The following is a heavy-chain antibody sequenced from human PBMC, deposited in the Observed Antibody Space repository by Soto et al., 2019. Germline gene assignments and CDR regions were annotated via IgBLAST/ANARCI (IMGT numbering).Heavy chain of an antibody. CDR1: GGTFSSYA. J-gene: IGHJ6*02. V-gene: IGHV1-69*06. CDR2: IIPIFGTA. CDR3: ARAPLLLWFGELQEPNYYYYYGMDV. Sequence: SVKVSCKASGGTFSSYAISWVRQAPGQGLEWMGGIIPIFGTANYAQKFQGRVTITADKSTSTAYMGLSSLRSEDTAVYYCARAPLLLWFGELQEPNYYYYYGMDVWGQGTTVTVSS. D-gene: IGHD3-10*01.